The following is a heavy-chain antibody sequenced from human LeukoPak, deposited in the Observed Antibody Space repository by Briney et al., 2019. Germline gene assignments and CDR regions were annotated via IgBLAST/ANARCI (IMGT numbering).Heavy chain of an antibody. Sequence: GESLKISCKGSGYSFTSYWSGWVRQMPGKGLEWMGIIYPGDSDTRYSPSFQGQFTISADKSISTAYLQWSSLKASDTAMYYCARYPNYYGSGSYEDYWGQGTLVTVSS. D-gene: IGHD3-10*01. V-gene: IGHV5-51*01. CDR3: ARYPNYYGSGSYEDY. J-gene: IGHJ4*02. CDR1: GYSFTSYW. CDR2: IYPGDSDT.